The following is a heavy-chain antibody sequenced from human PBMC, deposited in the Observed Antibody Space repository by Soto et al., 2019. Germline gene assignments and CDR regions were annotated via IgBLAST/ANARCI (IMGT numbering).Heavy chain of an antibody. D-gene: IGHD3-10*01. J-gene: IGHJ6*03. Sequence: EVQLVESGGGLVQPGGSLRLSCAASGFTFSSYWMHWVRQTPGEGLVWVSRIKSDGSTTNYADSVKGRFTISRDNARNTRYLQMNSLRAEDTGLYYCARGAGGYYYMDVWGKGTTVTVSS. CDR2: IKSDGSTT. CDR1: GFTFSSYW. CDR3: ARGAGGYYYMDV. V-gene: IGHV3-74*01.